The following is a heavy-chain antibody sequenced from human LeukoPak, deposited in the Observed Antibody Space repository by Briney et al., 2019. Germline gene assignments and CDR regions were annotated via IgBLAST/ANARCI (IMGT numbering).Heavy chain of an antibody. CDR3: ARVRATVTTTHDY. CDR2: INHSGST. Sequence: SETLSLTCAVYGGSFSGYYWSWLRQPPGKGLEWIGEINHSGSTNYNPSLKSRVTISVDTSKNQFSLKLSSVTAADTAVYYCARVRATVTTTHDYWGQGTLVTVSS. D-gene: IGHD4-17*01. V-gene: IGHV4-34*01. CDR1: GGSFSGYY. J-gene: IGHJ4*02.